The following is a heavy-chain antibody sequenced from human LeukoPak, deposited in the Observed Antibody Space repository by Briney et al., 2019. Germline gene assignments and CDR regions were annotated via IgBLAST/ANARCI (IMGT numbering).Heavy chain of an antibody. CDR3: ARGFGRGWPVNYYYYGMDV. Sequence: SETLSLTCAVSGGSISSGGYSWSWIRQPPGKGLEWIGYIYHSGSTYYNPSLKSRVTISVDTSKNQFSLKLSSVTAADTAVYYCARGFGRGWPVNYYYYGMDVWGQGTTVTASS. J-gene: IGHJ6*02. CDR2: IYHSGST. CDR1: GGSISSGGYS. V-gene: IGHV4-30-2*01. D-gene: IGHD1-26*01.